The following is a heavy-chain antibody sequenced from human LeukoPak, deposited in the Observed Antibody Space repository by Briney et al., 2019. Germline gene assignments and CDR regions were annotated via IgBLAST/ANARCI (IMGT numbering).Heavy chain of an antibody. CDR1: GGSISSGSYY. J-gene: IGHJ5*02. D-gene: IGHD3-10*01. CDR2: IYTSGST. V-gene: IGHV4-61*02. CDR3: ARDASRYYYGSGRGDWFDP. Sequence: SQTLSLTCTVSGGSISSGSYYWSWIRQPAGKGLEWIGRIYTSGSTNYNPSLKSRVTISVDTSKNQVSLKLSSVTAADTAVYYCARDASRYYYGSGRGDWFDPWGQGTLVTVSS.